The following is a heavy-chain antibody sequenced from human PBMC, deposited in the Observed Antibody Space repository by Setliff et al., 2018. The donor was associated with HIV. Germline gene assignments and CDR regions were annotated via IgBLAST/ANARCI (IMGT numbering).Heavy chain of an antibody. V-gene: IGHV3-11*01. D-gene: IGHD3-10*01. CDR2: ISGSGGVM. CDR1: GFSFSDYF. J-gene: IGHJ6*03. Sequence: PGWSLRLSCAVSGFSFSDYFMTWIRQAPGKGLEWVSYISGSGGVMAYADSVKGRFTISRDNAKNSMYLQMNSLRVEDTATYYCARARGSVGYYGSGTMYHMDVWGKGTTVTVSS. CDR3: ARARGSVGYYGSGTMYHMDV.